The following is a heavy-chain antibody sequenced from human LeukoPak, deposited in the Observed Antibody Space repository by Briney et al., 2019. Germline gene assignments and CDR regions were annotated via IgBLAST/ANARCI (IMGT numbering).Heavy chain of an antibody. CDR2: ITTDGSST. V-gene: IGHV3-74*01. D-gene: IGHD5-18*01. J-gene: IGHJ6*02. CDR3: ARDLRSYSSPAYGMDV. Sequence: GGSLRLSCAASGFTFSSYSMNWVRQVPGKGPVWVSHITTDGSSTTYADSVKGRFTISRDNAKNTVHLQMNSLRAEDTAVYYCARDLRSYSSPAYGMDVWGQGTTVTVSS. CDR1: GFTFSSYS.